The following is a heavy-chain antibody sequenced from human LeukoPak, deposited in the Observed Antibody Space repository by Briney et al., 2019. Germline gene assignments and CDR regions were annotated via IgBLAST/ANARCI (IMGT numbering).Heavy chain of an antibody. V-gene: IGHV3-21*01. D-gene: IGHD2-2*02. CDR3: ARDRLIVPAAICQDLCMDV. CDR1: GFTLDDYA. J-gene: IGHJ6*03. Sequence: GGSLRLSCAASGFTLDDYAMHWVRQAPGKGLEWVSSISSSSSYIYYADSVKGRFTISRDNAKNSLYLQMNSLRAEDTAVYYCARDRLIVPAAICQDLCMDVWGKGTTVTVSS. CDR2: ISSSSSYI.